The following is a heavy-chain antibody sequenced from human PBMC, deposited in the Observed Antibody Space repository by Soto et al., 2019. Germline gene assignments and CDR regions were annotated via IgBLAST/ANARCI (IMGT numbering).Heavy chain of an antibody. CDR2: ISGSDGTT. Sequence: GSLRLSCAASGFTFSSYPMSWVRQAPGKGLEWVSTISGSDGTTYYADSVKGRFTISRDNSRNTLYLQMNSLRAEDTAVYYCAKRAVPSTIWGLFDYWGQGTLVTVSS. J-gene: IGHJ4*02. CDR1: GFTFSSYP. D-gene: IGHD3-16*01. CDR3: AKRAVPSTIWGLFDY. V-gene: IGHV3-23*01.